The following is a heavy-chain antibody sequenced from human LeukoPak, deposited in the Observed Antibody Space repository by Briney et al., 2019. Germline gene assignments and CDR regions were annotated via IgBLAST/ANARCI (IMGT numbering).Heavy chain of an antibody. Sequence: GGSLRLSCAASGFTFDDYAMHWVRQAPGKGLEWVSGISWNSGSIGYADSVKGRFTISRDNAKNSLYLQMNSLRAEDTALYYCAKGRQYSSSWYHWFDPWGQGTLVTVSS. CDR2: ISWNSGSI. CDR1: GFTFDDYA. V-gene: IGHV3-9*01. D-gene: IGHD6-13*01. CDR3: AKGRQYSSSWYHWFDP. J-gene: IGHJ5*02.